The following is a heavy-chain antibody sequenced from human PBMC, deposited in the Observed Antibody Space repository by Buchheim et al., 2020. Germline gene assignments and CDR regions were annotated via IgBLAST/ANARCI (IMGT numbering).Heavy chain of an antibody. CDR1: GYSFTESA. J-gene: IGHJ6*02. CDR2: INTYTGDP. Sequence: QGQLVQSGSELKTPGASVKVSCKASGYSFTESALNWIRQAPGQGLEWMGWINTYTGDPTYAQGFTGRFVFSLDTSVNPAYLQINNLRVEDTSVYYCAKDFQDRMDVWGQGTT. CDR3: AKDFQDRMDV. D-gene: IGHD3-22*01. V-gene: IGHV7-4-1*02.